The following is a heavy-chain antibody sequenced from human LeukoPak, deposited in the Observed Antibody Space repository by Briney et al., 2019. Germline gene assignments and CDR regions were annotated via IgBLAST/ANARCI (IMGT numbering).Heavy chain of an antibody. CDR1: GGSISSGGYY. D-gene: IGHD2-2*01. V-gene: IGHV4-31*03. CDR2: IYYSGST. CDR3: ARAPNFCSSTSCYYYYYGMDV. J-gene: IGHJ6*02. Sequence: PSQTLSLTCTVSGGSISSGGYYWSWIRQHPGKGLEWIGYIYYSGSTYYNPSLKSRVTISVDTSKNQFSLKLNSVTAADTAVYYCARAPNFCSSTSCYYYYYGMDVWGQGTTVTVSS.